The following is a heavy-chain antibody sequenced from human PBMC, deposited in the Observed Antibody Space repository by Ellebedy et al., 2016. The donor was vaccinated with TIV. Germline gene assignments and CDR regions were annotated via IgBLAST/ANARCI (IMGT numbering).Heavy chain of an antibody. D-gene: IGHD3-3*01. CDR2: IWYDGSNK. J-gene: IGHJ4*02. Sequence: GESLKISCAASGFTFSSYGMHWVRQAPGKGLEWVAVIWYDGSNKYYADSVKGRFTISRDNSKNTLYLQMNSLRAEDTAVYYCARGGNDFWSGLYYFDYWGQGTLVTVSS. V-gene: IGHV3-33*01. CDR1: GFTFSSYG. CDR3: ARGGNDFWSGLYYFDY.